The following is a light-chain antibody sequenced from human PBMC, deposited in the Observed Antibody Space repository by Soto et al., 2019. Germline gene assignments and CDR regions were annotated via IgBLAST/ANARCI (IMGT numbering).Light chain of an antibody. CDR1: QGIKND. CDR2: AAS. Sequence: AIQMTQSPSSLSASVGDRVTITCRASQGIKNDLGWYQQKPGKAPKLLIYAASSLQSGVPSRFSGSVSGTDFTLTISSLQPDDCATYYCLQDYNYPLTFGQGTKVEIK. CDR3: LQDYNYPLT. J-gene: IGKJ1*01. V-gene: IGKV1-6*01.